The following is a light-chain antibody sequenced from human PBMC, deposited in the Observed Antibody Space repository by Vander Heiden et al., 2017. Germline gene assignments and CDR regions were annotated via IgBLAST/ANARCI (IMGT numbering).Light chain of an antibody. CDR3: QSYDSSLIGWV. Sequence: SVLTQPPSVSGAPGQTLTISCTGSTSNIGAGSDVHWYQHLPGTAPKLLIYGNINRPSGVPDRFSASKSGTSASLAITGLQAEEEADYHCQSYDSSLIGWVFGGGTKVTVL. CDR1: TSNIGAGSD. V-gene: IGLV1-40*01. CDR2: GNI. J-gene: IGLJ3*02.